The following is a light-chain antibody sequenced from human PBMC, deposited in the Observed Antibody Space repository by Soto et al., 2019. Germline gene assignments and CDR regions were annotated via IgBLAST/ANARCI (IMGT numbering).Light chain of an antibody. CDR2: VNSDGSH. CDR3: QTWGTGIRV. CDR1: SGHSNYA. J-gene: IGLJ1*01. V-gene: IGLV4-69*01. Sequence: QLVLTQSPSASASLGASVKLTCTLSSGHSNYAIAWHQQQPEKSPRYLMKVNSDGSHRKGDGIPDRFSGSSSGAQRYLTISSLQSEDEADYYCQTWGTGIRVFGTGTKVTVL.